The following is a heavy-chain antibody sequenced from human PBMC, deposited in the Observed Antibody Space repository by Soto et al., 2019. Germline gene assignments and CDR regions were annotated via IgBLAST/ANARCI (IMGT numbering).Heavy chain of an antibody. D-gene: IGHD3-22*01. V-gene: IGHV3-48*02. J-gene: IGHJ4*02. CDR1: GFTFSVYS. Sequence: GGSLRLSCAASGFTFSVYSMKWVRQAPGKGLEWLSYISSSSGTIYYADSVKGRFTISRDNAKKSLFLQMSSLRDEDTAVYYCARDPDSSGYADYWGQGTLVTVYS. CDR2: ISSSSGTI. CDR3: ARDPDSSGYADY.